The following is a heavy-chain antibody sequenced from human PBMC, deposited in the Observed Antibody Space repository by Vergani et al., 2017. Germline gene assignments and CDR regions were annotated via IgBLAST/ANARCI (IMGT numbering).Heavy chain of an antibody. D-gene: IGHD5-24*01. V-gene: IGHV3-23*01. CDR2: IKDTGDRT. J-gene: IGHJ4*02. Sequence: EVQLLQSEGAVVQPGGSLRLSCVASGFTFSSQALSWGRQGHGQGLEGVSSIKDTGDRTHYADSGKGRFTISSDNSKNTLYLQMNSLRVEDTAVYYCGGGRDNYNWAQGTLLTFSS. CDR1: GFTFSSQA. CDR3: GGGRDNYN.